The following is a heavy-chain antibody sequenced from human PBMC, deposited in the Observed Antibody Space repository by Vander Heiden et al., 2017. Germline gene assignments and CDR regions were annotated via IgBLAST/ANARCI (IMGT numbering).Heavy chain of an antibody. CDR1: RFTVSSND. CDR2: IYSGGST. Sequence: EVQLLDSGGGLIQPGGSLRLSCAASRFTVSSNDMSWVRQAPGKGLEWVSVIYSGGSTYYADYVKGRFTISRDNSKNTLYLQMNSLRAEDTAVYYCAREQISIAAAATYYYYGMDVWGQGPTVTVSS. J-gene: IGHJ6*02. CDR3: AREQISIAAAATYYYYGMDV. D-gene: IGHD6-13*01. V-gene: IGHV3-53*01.